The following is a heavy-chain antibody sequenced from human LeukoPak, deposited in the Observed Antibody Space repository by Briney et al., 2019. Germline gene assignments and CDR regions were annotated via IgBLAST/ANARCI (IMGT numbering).Heavy chain of an antibody. CDR3: ARDSEEGALGNAFDI. Sequence: SVKVSCKASGGTFSSYAISWVRQAPGQGLEWMGGIIPIFGTANYAQKFQGRVTITTDESTSTAYMELSSLRSEDTAVYYCARDSEEGALGNAFDIWGQGTMVTVSS. CDR1: GGTFSSYA. V-gene: IGHV1-69*05. CDR2: IIPIFGTA. D-gene: IGHD7-27*01. J-gene: IGHJ3*02.